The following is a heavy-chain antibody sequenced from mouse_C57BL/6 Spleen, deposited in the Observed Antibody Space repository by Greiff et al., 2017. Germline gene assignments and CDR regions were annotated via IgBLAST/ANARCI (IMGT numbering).Heavy chain of an antibody. J-gene: IGHJ2*01. CDR1: GYTFTSYG. V-gene: IGHV1-81*01. D-gene: IGHD1-1*01. CDR3: ARRYYGSSYVYYFDY. CDR2: IYPRSGTT. Sequence: QVQLKESGAELARPGASVKLSCKASGYTFTSYGISWVKQRTGPGLEWIGEIYPRSGTTYYNEKCKGKATLTADKSSSTAYMELRSLTSEDSAVYCCARRYYGSSYVYYFDYRGQGTTLTVSS.